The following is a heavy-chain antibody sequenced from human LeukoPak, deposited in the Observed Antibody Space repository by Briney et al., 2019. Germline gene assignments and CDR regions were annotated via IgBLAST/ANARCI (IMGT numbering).Heavy chain of an antibody. V-gene: IGHV3-74*01. CDR3: VRVLFSNSGY. J-gene: IGHJ4*02. D-gene: IGHD3-10*01. Sequence: GGSLRLSCAASGFTFSTHWMHSVRQAPAKGLVWVSRINSDGSSTNYADFVKGRFTISRDNAKNTLYLQMNSLRAEDTAMYYCVRVLFSNSGYWGQGTLVTVSS. CDR2: INSDGSST. CDR1: GFTFSTHW.